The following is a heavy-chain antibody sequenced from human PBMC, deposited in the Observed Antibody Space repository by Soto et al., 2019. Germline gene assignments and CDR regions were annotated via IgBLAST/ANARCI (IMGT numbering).Heavy chain of an antibody. J-gene: IGHJ4*02. CDR3: ARRLVRGVITKSDFDY. CDR2: IYYSGST. V-gene: IGHV4-39*01. CDR1: GGSISSSSYY. Sequence: SETLSLTCTVSGGSISSSSYYWGWIRQPPGKGLEWIGSIYYSGSTYYNPSLKSRVTISVDTSKNQFSLKLSSVTAADTAVYYCARRLVRGVITKSDFDYWGQGTLVTVSS. D-gene: IGHD3-10*01.